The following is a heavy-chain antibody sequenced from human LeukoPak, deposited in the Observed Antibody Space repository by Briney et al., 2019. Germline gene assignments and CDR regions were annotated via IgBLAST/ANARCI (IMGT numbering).Heavy chain of an antibody. CDR2: ISSSGSST. CDR3: AKVYDSSGYYLSDAFDI. CDR1: GFTFSRYV. V-gene: IGHV3-23*01. D-gene: IGHD3-22*01. J-gene: IGHJ3*02. Sequence: GGSLRLSCAASGFTFSRYVMSWVRQAPSKGLGWVSAISSSGSSTYYADSVKGRFTISRDNSKNTLYLQMNSLRADDTAVYYCAKVYDSSGYYLSDAFDIWGQGTMVTISS.